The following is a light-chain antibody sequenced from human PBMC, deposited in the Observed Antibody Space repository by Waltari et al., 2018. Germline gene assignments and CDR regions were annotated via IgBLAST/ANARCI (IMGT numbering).Light chain of an antibody. V-gene: IGKV3-20*01. J-gene: IGKJ1*01. CDR1: QSVSRS. Sequence: IVLTQSPGTLSFSPGERATLSCRASQSVSRSLAWYQQNPGQAPKLLIYGASTRATGIPDRFTGSGSGTDFSLTISSLEPEDFAIYFCQHYVRLPATFGQGTKVEIK. CDR2: GAS. CDR3: QHYVRLPAT.